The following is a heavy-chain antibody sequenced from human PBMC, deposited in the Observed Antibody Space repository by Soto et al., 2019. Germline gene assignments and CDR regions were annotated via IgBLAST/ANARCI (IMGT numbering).Heavy chain of an antibody. V-gene: IGHV1-18*01. J-gene: IGHJ4*02. CDR1: GYTFNTYF. Sequence: HVQLVQSGGELKKPGASVKVSCNTSGYTFNTYFITWVRQAPGQGLEWMGWISPHNGNTNYAEKFQGRATMTADTTTKTAYMELRNLRIDDTPVYYGARDTATSFDYWGRGTPVTVSS. CDR2: ISPHNGNT. CDR3: ARDTATSFDY.